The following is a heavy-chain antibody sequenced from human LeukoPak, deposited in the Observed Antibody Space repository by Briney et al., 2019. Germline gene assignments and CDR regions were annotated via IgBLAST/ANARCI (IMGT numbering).Heavy chain of an antibody. CDR3: ARDVGITVADSFDP. CDR1: GYTSTNYG. Sequence: ASVKVSCKASGYTSTNYGISWVRQAPGQGLEWMGWIHIYRGNTNYAQKFQGRVTTTTDTSTSTAYMEVRGLRSDDTAMYYCARDVGITVADSFDPWGQGTLVTVSS. V-gene: IGHV1-18*01. CDR2: IHIYRGNT. D-gene: IGHD6-13*01. J-gene: IGHJ5*02.